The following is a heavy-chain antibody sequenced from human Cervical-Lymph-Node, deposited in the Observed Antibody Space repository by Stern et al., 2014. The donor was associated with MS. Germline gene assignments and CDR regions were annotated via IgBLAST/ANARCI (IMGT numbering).Heavy chain of an antibody. CDR3: AVIPSPDY. CDR1: GFSFSDYW. D-gene: IGHD2/OR15-2a*01. Sequence: VQLVQSGGGLVQPGGSLRLSCAASGFSFSDYWMNWVRQVPGKGLVWVSRINSDGSSTGYADSVKGRFTISRDNAKNTLYLQMHSLRGDDTAVYYCAVIPSPDYWGQGALVTVPS. V-gene: IGHV3-74*02. CDR2: INSDGSST. J-gene: IGHJ4*02.